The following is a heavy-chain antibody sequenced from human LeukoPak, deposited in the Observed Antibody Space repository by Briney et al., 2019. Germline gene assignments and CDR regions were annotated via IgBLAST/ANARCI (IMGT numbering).Heavy chain of an antibody. D-gene: IGHD5-18*01. Sequence: SGTLSLTCGVYGGSFSGYYWSWIRQPPGKGLEWIGEINDSGSTNYNPSLKSRATISADTSKNQFSLKLTSVTAADTAVYYCARSPTKRVTEDCWGQGTLVTVSS. V-gene: IGHV4-34*01. CDR2: INDSGST. CDR1: GGSFSGYY. CDR3: ARSPTKRVTEDC. J-gene: IGHJ4*02.